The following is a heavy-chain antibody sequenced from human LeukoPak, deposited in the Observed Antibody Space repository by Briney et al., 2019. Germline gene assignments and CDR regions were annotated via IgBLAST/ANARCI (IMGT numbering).Heavy chain of an antibody. V-gene: IGHV4-4*02. CDR3: ARTTSYFRLDL. CDR1: GGSMNKTSW. Sequence: PSRTLSLTCAVSGGSMNKTSWWCWVRQPPGGGLEWIGEISASGNTVYTPSLKSRVTISADHSKNQFSLTMTSVSVADTSIYYCARTTSYFRLDLWGRGNLVTVSS. J-gene: IGHJ4*02. CDR2: ISASGNT. D-gene: IGHD1-1*01.